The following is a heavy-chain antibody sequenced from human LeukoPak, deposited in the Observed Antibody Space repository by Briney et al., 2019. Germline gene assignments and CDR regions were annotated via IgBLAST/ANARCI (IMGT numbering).Heavy chain of an antibody. Sequence: GGSLRLSCAASGFTFSSYWMSWVRQAPGKGLEWVANIKQDGSEKYYVDSVKGRFTISRDNAKNSLYLQMNSLRAEDTAVYYCARDYYGGNDIYLFDYWGQGTLVTVSS. CDR2: IKQDGSEK. CDR3: ARDYYGGNDIYLFDY. CDR1: GFTFSSYW. D-gene: IGHD4-23*01. J-gene: IGHJ4*02. V-gene: IGHV3-7*03.